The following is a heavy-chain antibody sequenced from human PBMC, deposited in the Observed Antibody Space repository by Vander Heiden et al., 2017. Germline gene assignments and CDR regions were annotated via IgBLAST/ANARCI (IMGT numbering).Heavy chain of an antibody. D-gene: IGHD6-6*01. CDR2: IYPGDSDP. J-gene: IGHJ6*02. V-gene: IGHV5-51*01. CDR3: ARHGAIAARPPDYYGMDV. CDR1: GYSFTSYW. Sequence: EVQLVQSGAEVKKPGESLKISCKGSGYSFTSYWIGWVRQMPGKGLGWMGIIYPGDSDPRYSPSFQGQVTSSADKSISTAYLQWSSLKASDTAMYYCARHGAIAARPPDYYGMDVWGQGTTGTVSS.